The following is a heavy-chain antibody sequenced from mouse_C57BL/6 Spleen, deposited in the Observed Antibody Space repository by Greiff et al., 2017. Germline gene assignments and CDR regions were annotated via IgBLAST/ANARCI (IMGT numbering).Heavy chain of an antibody. CDR2: IDPSDSYT. CDR3: ARGGGSFKNVFAD. Sequence: QVQLQQPGPELVKPGASVKLSCKASGYTFTSYWMQWVKQRPGQGLEWIGEIDPSDSYTNYNQKFKGKATLTVDPSSSTAYMQLSSLTSEDSAVYYCARGGGSFKNVFADWGQGTLVTVAA. V-gene: IGHV1-50*01. J-gene: IGHJ3*01. CDR1: GYTFTSYW.